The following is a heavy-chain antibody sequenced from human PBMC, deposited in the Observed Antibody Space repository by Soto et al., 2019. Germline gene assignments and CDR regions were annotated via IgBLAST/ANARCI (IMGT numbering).Heavy chain of an antibody. D-gene: IGHD1-26*01. V-gene: IGHV1-69*02. CDR1: GGTFSSYT. CDR3: ARGAVGDGYNGY. Sequence: QVQLVQSGAEVKKPGSSVKVSCKASGGTFSSYTISWVRQAPGQGLEWMGRIIPILGIANYAQKFQGRVTITADKSTSTAYMELSSLRSEDTAVYYCARGAVGDGYNGYWGQGTLVTVSS. CDR2: IIPILGIA. J-gene: IGHJ4*02.